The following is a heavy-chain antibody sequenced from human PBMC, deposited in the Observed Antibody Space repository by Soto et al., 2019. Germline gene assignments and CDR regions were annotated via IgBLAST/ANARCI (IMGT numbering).Heavy chain of an antibody. CDR2: IIHSGST. J-gene: IGHJ4*02. CDR3: ARGISGYSSSWRDY. V-gene: IGHV4-34*01. Sequence: QVQPQQWGAGLLKPSETLSLTCAVYGGSFSGYYWSWIRQPPGKGLAWIGEIIHSGSTNYNPSLKSRVTISVDTSKNQFYRKLSSVTAADTAVYYCARGISGYSSSWRDYWGQGTLVTVAS. D-gene: IGHD6-13*01. CDR1: GGSFSGYY.